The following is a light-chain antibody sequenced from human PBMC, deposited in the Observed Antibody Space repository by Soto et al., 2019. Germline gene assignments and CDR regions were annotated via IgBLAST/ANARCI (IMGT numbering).Light chain of an antibody. V-gene: IGKV1-5*03. CDR2: KAS. Sequence: DIQMAQSPSTLSASVGDRVTISCRASHDISSWLALYQQKPGKAPKLLIYKASSLESGVPSRFSGSGSGTEFTLTISSLQPDDFATYYCQEYNSNSETFGQGTKVDIK. J-gene: IGKJ1*01. CDR3: QEYNSNSET. CDR1: HDISSW.